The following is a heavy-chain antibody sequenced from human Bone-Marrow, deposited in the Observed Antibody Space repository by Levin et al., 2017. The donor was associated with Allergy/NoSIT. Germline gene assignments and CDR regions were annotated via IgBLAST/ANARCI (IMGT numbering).Heavy chain of an antibody. CDR3: TRGDY. Sequence: GGSLRLSCEASGYTFTNYDINWVRQATGQGLEWVGSMNPTSGSAYYSQKLQGRVTLTRAISISTVYMDLRGLRSEDTAVYFCTRGDYWGQGTLITVSS. V-gene: IGHV1-8*01. CDR1: GYTFTNYD. CDR2: MNPTSGSA. J-gene: IGHJ4*02.